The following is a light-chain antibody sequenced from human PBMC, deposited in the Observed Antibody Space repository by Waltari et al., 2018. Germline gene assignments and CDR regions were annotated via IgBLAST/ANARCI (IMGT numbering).Light chain of an antibody. CDR2: VNRDWSH. J-gene: IGLJ3*02. V-gene: IGLV4-69*01. CDR3: QTGGHGTWV. Sequence: QLVLTQSPSASASLGASVKLTCTLNSGHSSNVVAWLQQQPAKGPRYWMKVNRDWSHGKGDVNPDRCSGSRSGAERYLTISSVQSEDGADYYCQTGGHGTWVFGGGTKLTVL. CDR1: SGHSSNV.